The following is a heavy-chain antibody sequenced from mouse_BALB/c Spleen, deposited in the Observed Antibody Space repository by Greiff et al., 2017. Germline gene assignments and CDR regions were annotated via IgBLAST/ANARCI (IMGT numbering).Heavy chain of an antibody. J-gene: IGHJ1*01. CDR3: ARSGKNKYFDV. CDR2: ISNGGGST. Sequence: EVQRVESGGGLVQPGGSLKLSCAASGFTFSSYTMSWVRQTPEKRLEWVAYISNGGGSTYYPDTVKGRFTISRDNAKNTLYLQMSSLKSEDTAMYYCARSGKNKYFDVWGAGTTVTVSS. V-gene: IGHV5-12-2*01. D-gene: IGHD4-1*01. CDR1: GFTFSSYT.